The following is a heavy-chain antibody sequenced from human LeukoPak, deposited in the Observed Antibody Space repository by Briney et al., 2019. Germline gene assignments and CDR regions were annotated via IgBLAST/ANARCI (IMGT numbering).Heavy chain of an antibody. V-gene: IGHV5-51*01. Sequence: GESMKISCKGSGYMFTNYWIGWVRQMPGKGLEWMGIIYPGDSDIRYSPSFQGQVTISVDKSISTTYLQWNSLKSSDTAMYYCAKTGPHWYFEFWGRGTLVTVPP. J-gene: IGHJ2*01. CDR1: GYMFTNYW. CDR2: IYPGDSDI. CDR3: AKTGPHWYFEF.